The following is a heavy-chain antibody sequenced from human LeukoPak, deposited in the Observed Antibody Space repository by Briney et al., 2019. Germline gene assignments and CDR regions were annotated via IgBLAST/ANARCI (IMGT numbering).Heavy chain of an antibody. D-gene: IGHD3-16*01. J-gene: IGHJ6*02. Sequence: GGSLRLSCAASGFTFSSYAMSWVRQAPGKGLEWVANIKQDGSEKYYVDSVKGRFTISRDNAKNSLYLQMNSLRVEDTAVYYCARVRGRGGGDYYHYGMDVWGQGTTVIVSS. CDR2: IKQDGSEK. CDR1: GFTFSSYA. V-gene: IGHV3-7*01. CDR3: ARVRGRGGGDYYHYGMDV.